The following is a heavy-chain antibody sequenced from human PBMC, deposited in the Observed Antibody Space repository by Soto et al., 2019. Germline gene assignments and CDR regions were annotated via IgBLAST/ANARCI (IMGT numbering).Heavy chain of an antibody. CDR3: ARGTGPDY. V-gene: IGHV4-59*01. Sequence: SSETLSLTCTVSGGSISSYYWSWIRQPPGKGLEWIGYIYYSGSTNYNPSLKSRVTISVDTSKNQFSLKLSSVTAADTAVYYCARGTGPDYWGQGTLVTVSS. CDR1: GGSISSYY. CDR2: IYYSGST. D-gene: IGHD1-1*01. J-gene: IGHJ4*02.